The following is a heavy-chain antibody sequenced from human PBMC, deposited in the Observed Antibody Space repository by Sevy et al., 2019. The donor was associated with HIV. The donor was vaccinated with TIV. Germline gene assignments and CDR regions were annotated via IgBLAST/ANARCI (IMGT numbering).Heavy chain of an antibody. CDR3: ARDLAVAGTDRRYYYYGMDV. D-gene: IGHD6-19*01. Sequence: SETLSLTCAVSGYSISSGYYWGWIRQPPGKGLEWIGSIYHSGSTYYNPSLKSRVTISVDTSKNQFSLKLSPVTAADTAVYYCARDLAVAGTDRRYYYYGMDVWGQGTTVTVSS. J-gene: IGHJ6*02. CDR1: GYSISSGYY. V-gene: IGHV4-38-2*02. CDR2: IYHSGST.